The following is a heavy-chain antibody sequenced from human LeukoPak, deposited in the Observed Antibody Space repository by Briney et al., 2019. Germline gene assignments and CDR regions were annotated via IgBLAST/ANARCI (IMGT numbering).Heavy chain of an antibody. J-gene: IGHJ4*02. Sequence: GGSLRLSCAASGFTFSIYAMHWVRQAPGKGLEYVSAITSNGGSAYYANSVKGRFTISRDNSKNTLYLQMGSLRAEDMAVYYCAREYCDSTTCYKTIDYWGQGTLVTVSS. CDR1: GFTFSIYA. CDR2: ITSNGGSA. D-gene: IGHD2-2*02. CDR3: AREYCDSTTCYKTIDY. V-gene: IGHV3-64*01.